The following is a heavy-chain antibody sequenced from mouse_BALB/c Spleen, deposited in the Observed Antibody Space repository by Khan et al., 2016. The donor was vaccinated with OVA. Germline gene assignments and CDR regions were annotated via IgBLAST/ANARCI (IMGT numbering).Heavy chain of an antibody. Sequence: QIQLVQSGPELKKPGETVKISCKASGYTFTNYGLNWMKQAPGKGLKWMGWINPYTGEPIYADDFRERFVFSLETSASTAYLQSNNLKKDDMATYFCARCRGNYLLDCWGQGSTRTVSS. CDR1: GYTFTNYG. V-gene: IGHV9-1*02. D-gene: IGHD2-1*01. CDR2: INPYTGEP. CDR3: ARCRGNYLLDC. J-gene: IGHJ2*01.